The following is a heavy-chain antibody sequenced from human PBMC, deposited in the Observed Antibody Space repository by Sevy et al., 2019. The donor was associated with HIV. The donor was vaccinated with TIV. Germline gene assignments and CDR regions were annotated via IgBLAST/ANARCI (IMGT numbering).Heavy chain of an antibody. Sequence: GGSLRLSCAASGFSFSSHGMHWVRQAPGKVLEWQSVISYDGNKKYYADSVKGRFTISRDNSKNTLYLQMISLRPEDTAVYYCARDGGWYNYAPSDYWGQGTLVTVSS. V-gene: IGHV3-30*03. CDR2: ISYDGNKK. D-gene: IGHD1-1*01. J-gene: IGHJ4*02. CDR3: ARDGGWYNYAPSDY. CDR1: GFSFSSHG.